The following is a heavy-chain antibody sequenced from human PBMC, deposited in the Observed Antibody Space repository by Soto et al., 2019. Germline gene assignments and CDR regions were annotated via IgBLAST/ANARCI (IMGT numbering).Heavy chain of an antibody. CDR2: IYYSGST. D-gene: IGHD6-19*01. Sequence: SETLSLTCTVSGGSVSSGSYYWSWIRQPPGKGLEWIGYIYYSGSTNYNPSLKSRVTISVDTSKNQLSLKLSSVTAADTAVYYCARDSYSSGWTNWFDPWGQGTLVTVSS. J-gene: IGHJ5*02. V-gene: IGHV4-61*01. CDR1: GGSVSSGSYY. CDR3: ARDSYSSGWTNWFDP.